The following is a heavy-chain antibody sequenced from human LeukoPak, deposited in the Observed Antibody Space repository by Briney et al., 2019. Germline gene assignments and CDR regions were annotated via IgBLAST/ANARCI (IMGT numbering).Heavy chain of an antibody. D-gene: IGHD3-10*02. CDR1: GFTFSSFW. CDR3: ARRGLVPAFDI. J-gene: IGHJ3*02. V-gene: IGHV3-74*01. Sequence: PGGSLRLSCAASGFTFSSFWMHWFRQAPGKGLVWLSRVNGDGNITTYADSVRGRFTISRDNAKNTLYLQMNSLRAEDTAVYYCARRGLVPAFDIWGQGTMVSVTS. CDR2: VNGDGNIT.